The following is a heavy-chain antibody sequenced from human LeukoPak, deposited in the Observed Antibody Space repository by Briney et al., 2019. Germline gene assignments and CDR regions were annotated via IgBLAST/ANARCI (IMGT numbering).Heavy chain of an antibody. CDR3: ARRIAAAARAALDAFDI. CDR1: GYTFTGYY. D-gene: IGHD6-13*01. J-gene: IGHJ3*02. Sequence: GASVKVSCKASGYTFTGYYMHWMRQAPGQGLEWMGWINPNSGGTNYAQKFQGRVTMTRDTSISTAYMELSRLRSDDTAVYYCARRIAAAARAALDAFDIWGQGTMVTVSS. V-gene: IGHV1-2*02. CDR2: INPNSGGT.